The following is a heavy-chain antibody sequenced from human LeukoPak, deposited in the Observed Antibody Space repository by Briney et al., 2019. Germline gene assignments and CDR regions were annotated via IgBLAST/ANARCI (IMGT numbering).Heavy chain of an antibody. CDR2: IYYSGST. CDR3: ARLHSSRNYYYGMDV. CDR1: DGSISSYY. D-gene: IGHD6-13*01. J-gene: IGHJ6*02. Sequence: SETLSLTCTVSDGSISSYYWSWIRQPPGKGLEWIGYIYYSGSTNYNPSLKSRVTISVDTSKNQFSLKLSSVAAADTAVYYCARLHSSRNYYYGMDVWGQGTTVTVSS. V-gene: IGHV4-59*08.